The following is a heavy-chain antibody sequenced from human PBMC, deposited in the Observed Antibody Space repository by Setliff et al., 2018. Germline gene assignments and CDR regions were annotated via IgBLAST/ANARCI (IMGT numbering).Heavy chain of an antibody. CDR3: ARDGEYDYGDYVRFDY. D-gene: IGHD4-17*01. Sequence: GASVKVSCKASGGTFSSYAISWVRQAPGQGLEWMGRIIPLFETTNYVEKFQGRVTITADKSTSTAYMELSSLRSDDTAVYYCARDGEYDYGDYVRFDYWGQGTLVTVSS. J-gene: IGHJ4*02. V-gene: IGHV1-69*06. CDR1: GGTFSSYA. CDR2: IIPLFETT.